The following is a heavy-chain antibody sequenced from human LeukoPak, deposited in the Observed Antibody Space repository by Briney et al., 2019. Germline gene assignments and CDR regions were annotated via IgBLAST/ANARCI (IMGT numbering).Heavy chain of an antibody. CDR2: INPNSGGT. J-gene: IGHJ4*02. CDR1: GYTFTDYY. D-gene: IGHD1-1*01. Sequence: GASVKVSCKAPGYTFTDYYMHWVRQAPGQGLEWMGLINPNSGGTSSAQQFQGRVTMTRDTSISTAYMELTNLRSDDTALYYCATLYNSPDYWGQGTLVTVSS. V-gene: IGHV1-2*02. CDR3: ATLYNSPDY.